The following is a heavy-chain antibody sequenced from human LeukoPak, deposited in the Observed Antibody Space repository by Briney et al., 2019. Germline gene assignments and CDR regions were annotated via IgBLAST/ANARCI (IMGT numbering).Heavy chain of an antibody. CDR2: ISGSGGST. CDR1: GFTFSSYA. J-gene: IGHJ6*02. CDR3: AKSSLAHQGYYYGMDV. Sequence: GGSLRLSCAASGFTFSSYAMSWVRQAPGKGLEWVSAISGSGGSTYYADSVKGRFTISRDNSKNTLYLQMSSLRAEDTAVYYCAKSSLAHQGYYYGMDVWGQGTTVTVSS. V-gene: IGHV3-23*01.